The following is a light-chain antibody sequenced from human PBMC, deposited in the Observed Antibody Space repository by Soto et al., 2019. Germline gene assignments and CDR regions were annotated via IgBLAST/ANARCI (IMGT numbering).Light chain of an antibody. CDR1: QSVSIH. Sequence: ETVMTQSPGTLSVSLGEMATLSCRASQSVSIHLAWYQQKPGQAPRLLIYDTSTRATGIPARFSGSGSGTEFTLTISSLQSEDFAVYYCQQYSNWPPITFGQGTRLEI. V-gene: IGKV3-15*01. CDR2: DTS. J-gene: IGKJ5*01. CDR3: QQYSNWPPIT.